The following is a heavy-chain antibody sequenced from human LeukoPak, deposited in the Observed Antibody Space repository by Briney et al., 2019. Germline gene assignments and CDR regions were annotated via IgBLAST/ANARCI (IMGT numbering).Heavy chain of an antibody. D-gene: IGHD3-22*01. V-gene: IGHV3-21*01. CDR2: ISTGSSYI. Sequence: GGSLRLSCAASGFTFSAYSMNWVRQAPGKGLEWVSSISTGSSYIYYADSVKGRFTISRENAKNSLYLQMNSLRAEDTVVYYCARDSTPYDSSGYCYDYWGQGTLVTVSS. CDR3: ARDSTPYDSSGYCYDY. CDR1: GFTFSAYS. J-gene: IGHJ4*02.